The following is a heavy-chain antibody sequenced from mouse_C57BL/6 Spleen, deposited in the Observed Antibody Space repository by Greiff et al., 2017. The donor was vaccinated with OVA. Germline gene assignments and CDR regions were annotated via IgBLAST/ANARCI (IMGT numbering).Heavy chain of an antibody. D-gene: IGHD4-1*01. CDR2: INPSSGYT. CDR1: GYTFTSYT. CDR3: ARGGGLTGSFDY. V-gene: IGHV1-4*01. J-gene: IGHJ2*01. Sequence: QVQLQQSGAELARPGASVKMSCKASGYTFTSYTMHWVKQRPGQGLEWIEYINPSSGYTKYNQKFKDKATLTADKSSSTAYMQLSSLTSEDSAVYYCARGGGLTGSFDYWGQGTTLTVSS.